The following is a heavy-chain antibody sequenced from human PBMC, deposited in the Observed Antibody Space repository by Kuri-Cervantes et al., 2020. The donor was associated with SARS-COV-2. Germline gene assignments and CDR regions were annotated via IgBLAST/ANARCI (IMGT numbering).Heavy chain of an antibody. J-gene: IGHJ6*04. V-gene: IGHV3-53*01. CDR1: GFTVSSNY. CDR3: AKSGSSSSSYVSRLDV. D-gene: IGHD3-16*01. Sequence: GESLKISCAASGFTVSSNYMSWVRQAPGKGLEWVSVIYSGGSTYYADSVKGRFTISRDNSKNTLHLQMDSLRGEDTAVYYCAKSGSSSSSYVSRLDVWGKGTTVTVSS. CDR2: IYSGGST.